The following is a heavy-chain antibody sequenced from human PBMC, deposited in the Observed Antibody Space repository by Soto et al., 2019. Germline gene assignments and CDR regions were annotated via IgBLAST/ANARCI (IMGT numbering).Heavy chain of an antibody. CDR2: IKQDGSEK. D-gene: IGHD4-4*01. CDR1: GFTFSSYW. Sequence: PGGSLRLSCAASGFTFSSYWMSWVRQAPGKGLEWVANIKQDGSEKYYVDSVKGRFTISRDNAKNSLYLQMNSLRAEDTAVYYCAREGGWGTVTNNWFDPWGQGTLVTVSS. J-gene: IGHJ5*02. V-gene: IGHV3-7*03. CDR3: AREGGWGTVTNNWFDP.